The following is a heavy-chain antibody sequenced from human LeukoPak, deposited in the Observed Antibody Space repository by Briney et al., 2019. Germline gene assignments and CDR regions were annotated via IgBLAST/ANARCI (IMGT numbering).Heavy chain of an antibody. J-gene: IGHJ4*02. Sequence: SSETLSLTCTVSGGSISSYYWSWIRQPPGKGLEWIGYIYYSGSTNYNPSLKSRVTISVDTSKNQFSLKLSSVTAADTAVYYCARGPRFICSSTSCYGRGYFDYWGQGTLVTVSS. V-gene: IGHV4-59*12. CDR3: ARGPRFICSSTSCYGRGYFDY. D-gene: IGHD2-2*01. CDR2: IYYSGST. CDR1: GGSISSYY.